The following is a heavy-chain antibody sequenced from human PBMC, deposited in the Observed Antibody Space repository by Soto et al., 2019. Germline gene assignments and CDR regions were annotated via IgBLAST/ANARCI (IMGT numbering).Heavy chain of an antibody. CDR2: IIPIFGTA. D-gene: IGHD2-15*01. CDR1: GGTFSSYA. V-gene: IGHV1-69*13. CDR3: ASLRVCGGSCYSYYYYYGMDV. J-gene: IGHJ6*02. Sequence: SVKVSCKASGGTFSSYAISWVRQAPGQGLEWMGGIIPIFGTANYAQKFQGRVTITADESTSTAYMELSSLRSEDTAVYYCASLRVCGGSCYSYYYYYGMDVWGQGTTVTVSS.